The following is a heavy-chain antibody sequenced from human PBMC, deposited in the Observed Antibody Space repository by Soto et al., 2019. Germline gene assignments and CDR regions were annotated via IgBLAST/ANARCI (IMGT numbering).Heavy chain of an antibody. Sequence: ASVKVSCKASGYTFTSYAMHWVRQAPGQRLEWMGWINAGNGNTKYSQKFQGRVTITRDTSASTAYMELSSLRSEDTAVYYCARDQSYSSGWYNWGQGTLVTFSS. V-gene: IGHV1-3*01. CDR1: GYTFTSYA. CDR2: INAGNGNT. CDR3: ARDQSYSSGWYN. D-gene: IGHD6-19*01. J-gene: IGHJ4*02.